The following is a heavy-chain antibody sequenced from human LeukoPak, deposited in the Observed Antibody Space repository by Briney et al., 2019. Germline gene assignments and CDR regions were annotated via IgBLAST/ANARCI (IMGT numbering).Heavy chain of an antibody. CDR3: ARVKKVGAYYYYGMDV. D-gene: IGHD1-26*01. CDR2: ISAYNGNT. J-gene: IGHJ6*02. V-gene: IGHV1-18*01. Sequence: GASVKVSCKASGYTFTSYGISWVRQAPGQGLEWMGWISAYNGNTNYAQKLQGRVTMTTDTSTSTAYMELRSLRSDDTAVYYCARVKKVGAYYYYGMDVWGQGTTVTVSS. CDR1: GYTFTSYG.